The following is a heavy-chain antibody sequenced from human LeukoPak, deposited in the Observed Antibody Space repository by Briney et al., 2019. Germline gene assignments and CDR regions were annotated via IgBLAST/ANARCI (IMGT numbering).Heavy chain of an antibody. J-gene: IGHJ4*02. D-gene: IGHD5-12*01. CDR3: ARDHRGVGRGGYVFGY. CDR2: INPSGGST. Sequence: GASVKVSCKASGYTFTSYYMHWVRQAPGQGLEWMGIINPSGGSTGYAQKFQGRVTMTRDTSTSTVYMELSSLRSEDTAVYYCARDHRGVGRGGYVFGYWGQGTLVTVSS. V-gene: IGHV1-46*01. CDR1: GYTFTSYY.